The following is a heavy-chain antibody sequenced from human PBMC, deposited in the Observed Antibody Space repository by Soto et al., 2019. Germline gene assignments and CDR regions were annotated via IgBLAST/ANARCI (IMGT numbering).Heavy chain of an antibody. D-gene: IGHD6-6*01. Sequence: QLQLQESGPGLVKPSETLSLTCTVSGGSISSSSYYWGWIRQPPGKGLEWIGSIYYSGSTYYNPSLKSRVTISVDTSKNQFSLKLSSVTAADTAVYYCARREGSSSLPVLDYWGQGTLVTVSS. CDR2: IYYSGST. CDR3: ARREGSSSLPVLDY. CDR1: GGSISSSSYY. J-gene: IGHJ4*02. V-gene: IGHV4-39*01.